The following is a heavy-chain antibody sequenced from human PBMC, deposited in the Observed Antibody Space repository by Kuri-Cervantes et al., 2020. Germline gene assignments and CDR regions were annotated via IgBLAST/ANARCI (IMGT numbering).Heavy chain of an antibody. Sequence: GESLKISCAASGFIFSDYTMNWVRQAPGKGLEWISYISSSSSTIYYADSVKGRFTISRDNAKNSLYLQMNSLRAEDTAVYYCARVSGYDSVDYWGQGTLVTVSS. CDR1: GFIFSDYT. J-gene: IGHJ4*02. CDR2: ISSSSSTI. D-gene: IGHD5-12*01. CDR3: ARVSGYDSVDY. V-gene: IGHV3-48*01.